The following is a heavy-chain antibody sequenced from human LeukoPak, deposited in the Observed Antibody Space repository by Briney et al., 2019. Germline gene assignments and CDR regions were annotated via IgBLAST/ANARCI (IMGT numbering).Heavy chain of an antibody. V-gene: IGHV4-38-2*02. J-gene: IGHJ5*02. D-gene: IGHD3-10*01. Sequence: PSETLSLTCSVSGDSITYFYWSWIRQPPGKGLEWIGSIYYSGSTYYNPSLKSRVTISVDTSKNQFSLKLTSVTAADTAVYYCARDQYDSGPYYNVWYKGWFDPWGQGTLVTVSS. CDR2: IYYSGST. CDR1: GDSITYFY. CDR3: ARDQYDSGPYYNVWYKGWFDP.